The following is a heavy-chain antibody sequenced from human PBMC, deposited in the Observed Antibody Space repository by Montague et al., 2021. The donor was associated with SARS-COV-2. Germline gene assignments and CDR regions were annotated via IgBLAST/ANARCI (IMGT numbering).Heavy chain of an antibody. Sequence: SLRLSCAASGFTFTHYEMNWVRQAPGKGLEWVSYISSSGSIIYYADSVKGRFTISRDVAKNSLYLQMSSLRAEDTAVYYCARDREYYSSASCYDIYYGMDVWGPGTTVTVSS. CDR2: ISSSGSII. CDR1: GFTFTHYE. J-gene: IGHJ6*02. V-gene: IGHV3-48*03. CDR3: ARDREYYSSASCYDIYYGMDV. D-gene: IGHD2-2*01.